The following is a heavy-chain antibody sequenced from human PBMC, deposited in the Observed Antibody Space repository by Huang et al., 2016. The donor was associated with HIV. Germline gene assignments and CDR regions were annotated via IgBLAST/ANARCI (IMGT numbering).Heavy chain of an antibody. CDR1: GGSIRSDNYY. J-gene: IGHJ4*02. CDR2: IYYSGST. CDR3: ARLPGSITMIRGVITDPY. V-gene: IGHV4-39*02. D-gene: IGHD3-10*01. Sequence: QLQLQESGPGLVKPSETLSLTCTVSGGSIRSDNYYWGWIRQPPGKGLEWIGSIYYSGSTHYNPYLKRRVTITVDTSKNHFSLRMRSVTAADTAVYYCARLPGSITMIRGVITDPYWGQGTLVTVSS.